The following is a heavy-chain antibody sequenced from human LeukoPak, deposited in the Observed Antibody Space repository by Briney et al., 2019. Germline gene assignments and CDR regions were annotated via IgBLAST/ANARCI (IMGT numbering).Heavy chain of an antibody. D-gene: IGHD1-7*01. CDR1: GFTFSSYG. CDR2: ISYDGSNK. V-gene: IGHV3-30*03. Sequence: GGSLRLSCAASGFTFSSYGMHWVRQAPGKGLEWVALISYDGSNKYYADSVKGRFTISRDNSKNTLYLQMNSLRAEDTAVYYCARDLTRTTDIDYWGQGTLVTVSS. CDR3: ARDLTRTTDIDY. J-gene: IGHJ4*02.